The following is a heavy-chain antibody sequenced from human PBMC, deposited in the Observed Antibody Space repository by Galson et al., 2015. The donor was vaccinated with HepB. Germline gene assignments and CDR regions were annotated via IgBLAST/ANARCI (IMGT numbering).Heavy chain of an antibody. J-gene: IGHJ6*03. V-gene: IGHV1-18*01. CDR3: ARQSSSWYEYYYYMDV. CDR1: GYTFTSYG. CDR2: ISAYNGNT. D-gene: IGHD6-13*01. Sequence: SVKVSCKASGYTFTSYGISWVRQAPRQGLEWMGWISAYNGNTNYAQKLQGRVTMTTDTSTSTAYMELRSLRSDDTAVYYCARQSSSWYEYYYYMDVWGKGTTVTVSS.